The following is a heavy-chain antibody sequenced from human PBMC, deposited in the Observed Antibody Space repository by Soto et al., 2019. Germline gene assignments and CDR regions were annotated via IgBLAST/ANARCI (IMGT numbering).Heavy chain of an antibody. J-gene: IGHJ6*03. CDR1: GYTLTELS. Sequence: QVQLVQSGAEVKKPGASVKVSCKVSGYTLTELSMHWVRQAPGKGLEWMGGFDPEDGETIYAQKFQGRVTMTEDTSTDTAYMELSSLRSEDTAVYYCAADMTTVTLPGYYYYMDVWGKGTTVTVSS. CDR3: AADMTTVTLPGYYYYMDV. V-gene: IGHV1-24*01. D-gene: IGHD4-17*01. CDR2: FDPEDGET.